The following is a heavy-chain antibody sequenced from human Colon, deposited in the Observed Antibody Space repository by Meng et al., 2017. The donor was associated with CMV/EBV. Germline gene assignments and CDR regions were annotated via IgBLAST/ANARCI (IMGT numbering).Heavy chain of an antibody. Sequence: GGSLRLSCAASGFTFSSDAMHWVRQAPGKGLEWVAVISYDGSNKYYADSVKGRFTISRDHSKNTLYLQMNSLIAEDTAVYYCARATPAAGTFFDYWGQGTLVTVSS. CDR3: ARATPAAGTFFDY. CDR2: ISYDGSNK. J-gene: IGHJ4*02. CDR1: GFTFSSDA. V-gene: IGHV3-30-3*01. D-gene: IGHD6-13*01.